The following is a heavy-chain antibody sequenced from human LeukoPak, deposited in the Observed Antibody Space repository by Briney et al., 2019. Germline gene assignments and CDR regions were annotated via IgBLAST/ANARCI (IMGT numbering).Heavy chain of an antibody. CDR3: ARAHTGGNYFDY. Sequence: EASVKVSCKASGYTFTCYYMHWVRQAPGQGLEWMGWINPNSGGTNYAQKFQGRVTMTRDTSISTAYMELSRLRSDDTAVYYCARAHTGGNYFDYWGQGTLVTVSS. V-gene: IGHV1-2*02. CDR2: INPNSGGT. D-gene: IGHD3-10*01. CDR1: GYTFTCYY. J-gene: IGHJ4*02.